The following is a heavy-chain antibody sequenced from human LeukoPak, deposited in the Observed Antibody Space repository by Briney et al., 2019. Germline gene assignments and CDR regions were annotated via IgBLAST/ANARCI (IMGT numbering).Heavy chain of an antibody. J-gene: IGHJ4*02. D-gene: IGHD5-18*01. CDR2: INSGGGT. V-gene: IGHV3-53*01. Sequence: PGGSLRLSCAASGFTVSSNSMSWGRQAPGKGLEWVSVINSGGGTYYTDSVKGRFTISRDNSKNTLYLQMNRLRAEDTAVYFCARGKSGYTFGPLDSWGQGTLVTVSS. CDR1: GFTVSSNS. CDR3: ARGKSGYTFGPLDS.